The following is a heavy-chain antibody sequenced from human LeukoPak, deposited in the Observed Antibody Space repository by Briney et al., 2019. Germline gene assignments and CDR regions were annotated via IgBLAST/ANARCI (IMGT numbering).Heavy chain of an antibody. Sequence: GASVKVSCKASGGTFSSYAISWVRQAPGQGLEWMGGIIPIFGTANYAQKFQGRVTITADKSTSTAYMELSSLRSEDTAVYYCARDPHLYSSSTSCYFNDYWGQGTLVTVSS. CDR2: IIPIFGTA. J-gene: IGHJ4*02. V-gene: IGHV1-69*06. CDR3: ARDPHLYSSSTSCYFNDY. CDR1: GGTFSSYA. D-gene: IGHD2-2*01.